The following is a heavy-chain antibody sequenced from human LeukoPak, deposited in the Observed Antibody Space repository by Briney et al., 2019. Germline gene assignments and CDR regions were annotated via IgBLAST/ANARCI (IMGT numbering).Heavy chain of an antibody. CDR2: IIPIVGIA. CDR1: GGTFSSYA. J-gene: IGHJ4*02. D-gene: IGHD5-24*01. V-gene: IGHV1-69*04. Sequence: SVRVSCKASGGTFSSYALSWVRQAPGQGLEWMGTIIPIVGIANYAQKFQGRATITADKSTSTAYMELSSLRSEDTAVYYCARDGEMATIYFDYWGQGTLVTVSS. CDR3: ARDGEMATIYFDY.